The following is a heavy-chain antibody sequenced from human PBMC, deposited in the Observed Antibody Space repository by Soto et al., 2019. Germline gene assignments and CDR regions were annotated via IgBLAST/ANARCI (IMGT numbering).Heavy chain of an antibody. CDR2: INPSGGST. J-gene: IGHJ4*02. V-gene: IGHV1-2*04. Sequence: ASVKVSCKASGYTFTSYYMHWVRQAPGQGLEWMGIINPSGGSTNYAQKFQGWVTMTRDTSISTAYMELSRLRSDDTAVYYCARGRYNWNYFDYWGQGTLVTVSS. CDR1: GYTFTSYY. D-gene: IGHD1-1*01. CDR3: ARGRYNWNYFDY.